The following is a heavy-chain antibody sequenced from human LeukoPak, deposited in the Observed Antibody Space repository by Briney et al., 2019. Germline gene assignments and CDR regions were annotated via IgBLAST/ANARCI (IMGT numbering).Heavy chain of an antibody. CDR1: GGSISGYY. J-gene: IGHJ4*02. CDR3: ARDRAYGSHYFDY. D-gene: IGHD4-17*01. V-gene: IGHV4-4*07. CDR2: MYSTGST. Sequence: SETLSLTCTVSGGSISGYYWSWIRQPAGKGLEWIGRMYSTGSTYYNPSLKSRLTVSVDTSKNQFSLKLSSVTAADTAVYYCARDRAYGSHYFDYWGQGTLVTVSS.